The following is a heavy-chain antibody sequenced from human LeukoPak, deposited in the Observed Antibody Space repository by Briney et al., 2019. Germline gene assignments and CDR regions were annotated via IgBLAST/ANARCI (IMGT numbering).Heavy chain of an antibody. CDR2: IYWNDEK. CDR3: AQSYDRSGNYCSRFDY. J-gene: IGHJ4*02. CDR1: GFSLTTSGVG. V-gene: IGHV2-5*01. D-gene: IGHD3-22*01. Sequence: SGPTLVNPTQTLTLTCTFSGFSLTTSGVGVGWIRQPPGKALEWLALIYWNDEKPYSPSLKSRLTITKDTSKNQVVLRMTNMDPVDTGTYYCAQSYDRSGNYCSRFDYWGQGTLVTVSS.